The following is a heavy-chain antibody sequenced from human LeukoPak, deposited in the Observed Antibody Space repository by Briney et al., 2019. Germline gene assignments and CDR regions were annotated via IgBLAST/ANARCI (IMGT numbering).Heavy chain of an antibody. Sequence: GGPLRLSCAASGFTFSSYAMHWVRQAPGKGLEWVAVISYDGSNKYYADSVKGRFTISRDNSKNTLYLQMNSLRAEDTAVYYCARVLSDSSGYYYNWYYFDYWGQGTLVTVSS. D-gene: IGHD3-22*01. CDR2: ISYDGSNK. V-gene: IGHV3-30-3*01. CDR3: ARVLSDSSGYYYNWYYFDY. J-gene: IGHJ4*02. CDR1: GFTFSSYA.